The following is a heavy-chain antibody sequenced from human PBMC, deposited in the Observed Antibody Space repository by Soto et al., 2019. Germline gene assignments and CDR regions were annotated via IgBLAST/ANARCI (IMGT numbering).Heavy chain of an antibody. CDR3: ARGDRFLEWGMPLL. Sequence: RESPKLSRKGSGYSFTSYWIGWVRQMPGKGLEWMGIIYPGDSDTRYSPSFQGQVTISADKSISTAYLQWSSLKASDTAMYYCARGDRFLEWGMPLLWGQGTLVTVS. J-gene: IGHJ4*02. D-gene: IGHD3-3*01. V-gene: IGHV5-51*01. CDR2: IYPGDSDT. CDR1: GYSFTSYW.